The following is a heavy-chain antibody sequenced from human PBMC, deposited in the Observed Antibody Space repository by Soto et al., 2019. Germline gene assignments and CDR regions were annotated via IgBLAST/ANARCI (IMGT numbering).Heavy chain of an antibody. CDR2: ISGSGGST. V-gene: IGHV3-23*01. Sequence: EVQLLESGGGLVQPGGSLRLSCAASGFTFSSYAMSWVRQAPGKGLEWVSAISGSGGSTYYPDSVKGRFTISRDNSKNSLYLQLNSLRAEDTAVYYCAKESLVVVALSDAFDIWGQGTMVTVSS. J-gene: IGHJ3*02. D-gene: IGHD2-15*01. CDR3: AKESLVVVALSDAFDI. CDR1: GFTFSSYA.